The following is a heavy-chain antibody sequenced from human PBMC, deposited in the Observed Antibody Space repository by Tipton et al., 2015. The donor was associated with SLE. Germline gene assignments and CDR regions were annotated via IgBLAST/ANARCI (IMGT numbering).Heavy chain of an antibody. CDR1: GGSISSGDHY. V-gene: IGHV4-61*08. Sequence: TLSLTCTVSGGSISSGDHYWSWIRQPPGKGLEWIGYVYDRGNPNYNPSLKSRVTMSVDPAKNQFSLKLTSVTAADTAVYYCARGMVTWRGAILGVDVWGQGTTVNVSS. J-gene: IGHJ6*02. D-gene: IGHD2-21*02. CDR2: VYDRGNP. CDR3: ARGMVTWRGAILGVDV.